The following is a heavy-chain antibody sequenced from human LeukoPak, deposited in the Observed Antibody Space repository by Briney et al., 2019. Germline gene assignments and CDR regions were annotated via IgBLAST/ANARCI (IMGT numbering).Heavy chain of an antibody. CDR3: ARGPWGSSDY. D-gene: IGHD7-27*01. V-gene: IGHV4-59*01. CDR2: IYYSGST. J-gene: IGHJ4*02. Sequence: GLEWIGYIYYSGSTNYNPSLKSRVTISVDTSKNQFSLKLSSVTAADTAVYHCARGPWGSSDYWGQGTLVTVSS.